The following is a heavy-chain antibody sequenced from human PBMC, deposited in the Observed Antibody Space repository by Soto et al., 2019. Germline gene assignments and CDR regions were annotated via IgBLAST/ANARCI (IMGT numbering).Heavy chain of an antibody. CDR2: IHERGGT. J-gene: IGHJ1*01. CDR1: GGSVSDYY. V-gene: IGHV4-59*02. D-gene: IGHD4-17*01. CDR3: ARDPAGDYGH. Sequence: SETLSLTCNVSGGSVSDYYWRLIRQAPGKGLEWICYIHERGGTNYNPSLKSRVTMSVDTSKNEFSLTLRSVHTADTAIYFCARDPAGDYGHWG.